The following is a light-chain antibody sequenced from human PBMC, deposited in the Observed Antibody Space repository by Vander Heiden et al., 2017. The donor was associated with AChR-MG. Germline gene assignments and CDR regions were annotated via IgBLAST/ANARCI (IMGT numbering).Light chain of an antibody. CDR3: QSYDSSLSNLVV. CDR2: ANN. CDR1: SSDIGAGYD. J-gene: IGLJ2*01. V-gene: IGLV1-40*01. Sequence: QSVLTPPPSVSGAPGQRVTISCTGTSSDIGAGYDVHWYQQLPGTAPKLIIYANNNRPSGVPDRFSGSKSGTSASRASTGLQAEDEADYYCQSYDSSLSNLVVFGGGTKLTGL.